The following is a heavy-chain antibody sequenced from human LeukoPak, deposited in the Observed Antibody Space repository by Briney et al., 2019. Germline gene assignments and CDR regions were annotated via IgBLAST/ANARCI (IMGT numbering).Heavy chain of an antibody. CDR3: TTDRRGRDYGDYYYYYYMDV. CDR1: GFTFSNSG. Sequence: GGSLRLSCAASGFTFSNSGMSWVRQAPGKGLEWVARIKTKTDGGTTDYAAPVKGRFTISRDDSKNTLYLQMNSLKTEDTAVYYCTTDRRGRDYGDYYYYYYMDVWGKGTTVTVSS. V-gene: IGHV3-15*01. D-gene: IGHD4-17*01. CDR2: IKTKTDGGTT. J-gene: IGHJ6*03.